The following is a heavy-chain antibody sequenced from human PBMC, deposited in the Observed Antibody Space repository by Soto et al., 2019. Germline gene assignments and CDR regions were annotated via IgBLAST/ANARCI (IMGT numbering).Heavy chain of an antibody. Sequence: GGSLRLSCAASGFTFSDYAMTWVRQAPGKGLEWVSAISGSGSSIYYADSVKGRFTISRDNSKNTLYLQMNSLRAEDTAVYYCVKDLVSLSGNSWGKGAQVTVSS. CDR3: VKDLVSLSGNS. CDR1: GFTFSDYA. CDR2: ISGSGSSI. D-gene: IGHD1-26*01. V-gene: IGHV3-23*01. J-gene: IGHJ4*02.